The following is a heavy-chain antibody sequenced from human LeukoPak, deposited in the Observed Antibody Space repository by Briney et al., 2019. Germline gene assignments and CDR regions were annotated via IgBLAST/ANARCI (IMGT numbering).Heavy chain of an antibody. Sequence: GASLQISCKGSGYSFTSYWIGWVRQLPGKGLEWMGIIYPGDSDTRYSPSFQGQVTISADKSISTAYLQWSSLKASDTAMYYCATSVPAAILGFDPWGQGTLVTVSS. CDR3: ATSVPAAILGFDP. D-gene: IGHD2-2*02. J-gene: IGHJ5*02. V-gene: IGHV5-51*01. CDR2: IYPGDSDT. CDR1: GYSFTSYW.